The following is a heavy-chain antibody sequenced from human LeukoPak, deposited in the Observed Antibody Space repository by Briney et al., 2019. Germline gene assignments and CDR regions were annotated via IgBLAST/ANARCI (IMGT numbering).Heavy chain of an antibody. CDR1: GFTFSGYA. CDR3: ARTIQLWLGGNFDY. Sequence: GGSLRLSCAASGFTFSGYAMHWVRQAPGKGLEWVAVISYGGSNKYYADSVKGRFTISRDNSKNTLYLQMNSLRAEDTAVYYCARTIQLWLGGNFDYWGQGTLVTVSS. V-gene: IGHV3-30*04. D-gene: IGHD5-18*01. J-gene: IGHJ4*02. CDR2: ISYGGSNK.